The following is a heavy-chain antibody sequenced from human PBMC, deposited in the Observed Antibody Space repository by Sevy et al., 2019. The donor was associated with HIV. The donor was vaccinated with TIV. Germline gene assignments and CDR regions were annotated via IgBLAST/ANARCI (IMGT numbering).Heavy chain of an antibody. CDR1: GGTYSSYA. V-gene: IGHV1-69*13. J-gene: IGHJ6*02. CDR3: ASRQGYCISTSCDYYYYGMDV. CDR2: IIPIFGTA. D-gene: IGHD2-2*01. Sequence: ASVKVSCKASGGTYSSYAISWVRRAPGQGLEWIGGIIPIFGTANYAQKFQGRVTITADESTSTAYMELSSLRSEDTAVYYCASRQGYCISTSCDYYYYGMDVWGQGTTVTVSS.